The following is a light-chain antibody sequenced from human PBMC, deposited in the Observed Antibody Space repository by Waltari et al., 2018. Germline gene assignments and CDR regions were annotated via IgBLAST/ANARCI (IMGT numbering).Light chain of an antibody. CDR1: GITSH. Sequence: GITSHLAWYQQKSGRAPNFLIYAASTLRRGVPSRFSGSGSGTVFTLTINDLQPEDFATYYCQQLNSYLYSFGQGTEVVMK. V-gene: IGKV1-9*01. CDR2: AAS. CDR3: QQLNSYLYS. J-gene: IGKJ2*01.